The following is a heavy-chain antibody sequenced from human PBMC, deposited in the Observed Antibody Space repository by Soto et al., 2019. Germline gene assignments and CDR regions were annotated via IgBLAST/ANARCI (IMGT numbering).Heavy chain of an antibody. V-gene: IGHV3-48*02. D-gene: IGHD4-17*01. CDR3: ASARDYGANTPYFES. Sequence: EVQLKESGGGLVQPGGSLRLSCAASGFTFSRYSMNWVRQAPGKGLEWVSFISSSGRTTYYAASVKGRFTISRDNATHSLNLQMTNLRHEDTAVYYCASARDYGANTPYFESWGPGTLVTVST. CDR1: GFTFSRYS. CDR2: ISSSGRTT. J-gene: IGHJ4*02.